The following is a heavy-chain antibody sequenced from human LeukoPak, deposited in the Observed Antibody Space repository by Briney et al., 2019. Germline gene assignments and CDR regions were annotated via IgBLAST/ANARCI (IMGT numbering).Heavy chain of an antibody. CDR1: GYTFIAYY. CDR2: INPNSGGT. J-gene: IGHJ1*01. CDR3: AREYQLLYTDFQH. D-gene: IGHD2-2*02. Sequence: ASVKVSCKASGYTFIAYYIHWVRQAPGQGLEWMGWINPNSGGTNYAQKFQGRVTMTRDTSISTAYMELSRLRSDDTAVYYCAREYQLLYTDFQHWGQGTLVTVSS. V-gene: IGHV1-2*02.